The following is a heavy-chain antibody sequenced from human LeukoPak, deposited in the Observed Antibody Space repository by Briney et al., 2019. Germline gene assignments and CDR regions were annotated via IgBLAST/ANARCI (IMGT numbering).Heavy chain of an antibody. V-gene: IGHV3-33*01. J-gene: IGHJ4*02. D-gene: IGHD6-13*01. CDR2: IWYDGSNK. Sequence: PGGSLRLSCAASGFTFGSYGMHWVRHAPGKGLEWVAVIWYDGSNKYYADSAKGRFTISRDNSKNTLYLQMNSLRAEDTAVYYCARDYDAPDPGIAAALSYWGQGTLVTVSS. CDR1: GFTFGSYG. CDR3: ARDYDAPDPGIAAALSY.